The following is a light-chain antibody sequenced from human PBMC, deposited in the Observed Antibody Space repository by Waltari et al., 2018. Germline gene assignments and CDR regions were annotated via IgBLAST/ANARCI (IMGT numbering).Light chain of an antibody. J-gene: IGKJ1*01. CDR1: QSVTRA. Sequence: SCGTGQSVTRALVWHQQNSGQAPRRISYGESNRGTGMPDRFSGSGSGTDLSLTISSMEPEDFAVYYCQHYLRLTVTFGQGTKVEVK. CDR2: GES. V-gene: IGKV3-20*01. CDR3: QHYLRLTVT.